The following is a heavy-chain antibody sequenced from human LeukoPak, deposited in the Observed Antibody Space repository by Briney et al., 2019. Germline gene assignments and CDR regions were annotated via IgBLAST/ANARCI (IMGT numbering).Heavy chain of an antibody. J-gene: IGHJ4*02. Sequence: ASVKVSRKASEYTFTGYFMHWVRQAPGQGLEWMGWINPNSGGTNYAQKFQGRVTMTRDTSISTVYMELSSLRSDDTAVYYCATGDDYFDYWGQGTLVTVSS. D-gene: IGHD4-17*01. CDR1: EYTFTGYF. CDR3: ATGDDYFDY. CDR2: INPNSGGT. V-gene: IGHV1-2*02.